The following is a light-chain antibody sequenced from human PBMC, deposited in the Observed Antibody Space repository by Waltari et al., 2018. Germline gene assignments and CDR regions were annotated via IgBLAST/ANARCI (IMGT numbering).Light chain of an antibody. V-gene: IGLV3-21*04. CDR1: SIGSKR. CDR2: YDS. CDR3: LVWHSTIDHQGV. Sequence: SYVVTQSPSVSVAPGETARITCGGGSIGSKRVHWCQPRPGQAPVLVISYDSDRPSGIPERFSGSNSGNTATLTISWVEAEDEADYYCLVWHSTIDHQGVFGGGTKLTVL. J-gene: IGLJ2*01.